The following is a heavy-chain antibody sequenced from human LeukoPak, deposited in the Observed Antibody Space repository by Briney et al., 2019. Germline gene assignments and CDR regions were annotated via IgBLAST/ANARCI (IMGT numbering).Heavy chain of an antibody. CDR2: IIPIFGTA. V-gene: IGHV1-69*01. D-gene: IGHD3-10*01. CDR1: GGTFSSYA. J-gene: IGHJ3*02. CDR3: ARGIQPPKYYGSGSDTFDI. Sequence: SVKVSCKASGGTFSSYAISWVRQAPGQGLEWMGGIIPIFGTASYAQKFQGRVTITADESTSTAYMELSSLRSEDTSVYYCARGIQPPKYYGSGSDTFDIWGQGTMVTVSS.